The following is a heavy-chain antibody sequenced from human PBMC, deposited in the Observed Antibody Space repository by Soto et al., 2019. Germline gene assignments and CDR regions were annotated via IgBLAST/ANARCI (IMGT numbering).Heavy chain of an antibody. V-gene: IGHV3-11*06. CDR3: ATNIRLDF. J-gene: IGHJ4*02. CDR2: ISSDSVYT. CDR1: GFTFASYN. D-gene: IGHD3-16*01. Sequence: AGGSLRLSCASSGFTFASYNMLWVRQAPGKGLEWVSYISSDSVYTNYADSVRGRFTISRDNAKNSLYLELSSLRAEDTAVYHCATNIRLDFWGQGTQVTVSS.